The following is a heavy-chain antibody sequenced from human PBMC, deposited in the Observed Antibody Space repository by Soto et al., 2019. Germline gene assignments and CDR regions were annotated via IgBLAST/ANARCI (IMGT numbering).Heavy chain of an antibody. Sequence: GGSLRLSCVSSWFPFISFSLNWIRQAPGKGLEWASSIGRVSTYIYYADSVRGRFTVSRDNAKNSVYLQMNGLTAEDSGIYYCARVTAGSGSYQIDLWGQGTLVTVSS. J-gene: IGHJ4*02. CDR2: IGRVSTYI. CDR3: ARVTAGSGSYQIDL. D-gene: IGHD3-10*01. CDR1: WFPFISFS. V-gene: IGHV3-21*01.